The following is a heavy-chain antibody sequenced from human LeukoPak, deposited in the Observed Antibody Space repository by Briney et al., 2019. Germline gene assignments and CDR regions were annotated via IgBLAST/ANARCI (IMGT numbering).Heavy chain of an antibody. Sequence: GGSLRLSCAASGFTFSSYSMNWVRQAPGKGLEWVGRIKSEIDGGATDYAAPVQDRFTISRDDSQATLYLQMNSLKTEDTAVYYCTTGGSVIVAGTRAFDIWGQGTMVAVSS. CDR3: TTGGSVIVAGTRAFDI. D-gene: IGHD5-12*01. V-gene: IGHV3-15*07. J-gene: IGHJ3*02. CDR1: GFTFSSYS. CDR2: IKSEIDGGAT.